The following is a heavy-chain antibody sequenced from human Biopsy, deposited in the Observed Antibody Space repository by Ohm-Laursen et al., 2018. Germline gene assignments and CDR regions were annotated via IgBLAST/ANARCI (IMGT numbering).Heavy chain of an antibody. CDR3: ARHSLDDFWGGPHYYFDY. CDR1: GGSISSRNHY. J-gene: IGHJ4*02. Sequence: SDTLSLTCNVSGGSISSRNHYWGWLRQPPGKGLEWIGHVYYSGSTFYNSSLESRVTVSVDTSKNQFHLRLTSMSASDTAVYYCARHSLDDFWGGPHYYFDYWGLGTLVTVSS. D-gene: IGHD3-3*01. V-gene: IGHV4-39*01. CDR2: VYYSGST.